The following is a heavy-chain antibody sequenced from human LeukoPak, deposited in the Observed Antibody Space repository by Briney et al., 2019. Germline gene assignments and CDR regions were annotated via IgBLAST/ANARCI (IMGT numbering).Heavy chain of an antibody. V-gene: IGHV3-23*01. CDR3: AKSIAILRYFDWLLCPFDY. CDR1: GFTFSSYA. D-gene: IGHD3-9*01. Sequence: GGSLRLSCAASGFTFSSYAMSWVRQAPGKGLEWVSAISGSGGSTYYADSVKGRFTISRDNSKNTLYLQMNSLRAEDTAVYYCAKSIAILRYFDWLLCPFDYWGQGTLVTVSS. J-gene: IGHJ4*02. CDR2: ISGSGGST.